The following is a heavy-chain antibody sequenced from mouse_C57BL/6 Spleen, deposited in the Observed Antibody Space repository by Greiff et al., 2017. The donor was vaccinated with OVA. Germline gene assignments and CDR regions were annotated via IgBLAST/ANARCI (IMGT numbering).Heavy chain of an antibody. CDR3: AGSQAWFAY. J-gene: IGHJ3*01. Sequence: QVQLKQSGPELVKPGASVKISCKASGYAFSSSWMNWVKQRPGKGLEWIGRIYPGDGDTNYNGKFKGTATLTADKSSSTAYMQLSSLTSEDSAVYFCAGSQAWFAYWGQGTLVTVSA. V-gene: IGHV1-82*01. CDR1: GYAFSSSW. CDR2: IYPGDGDT.